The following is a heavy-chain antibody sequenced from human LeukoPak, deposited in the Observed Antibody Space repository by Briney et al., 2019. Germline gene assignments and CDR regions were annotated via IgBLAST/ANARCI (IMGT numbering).Heavy chain of an antibody. CDR2: IKQDGSEK. CDR3: ARGYSSGWYRKGLWFDY. CDR1: GFTFSSYW. V-gene: IGHV3-7*03. Sequence: RGSLRLSCAASGFTFSSYWMSWVRQAPGKGLEWVANIKQDGSEKYYVDFVKGRFTISRDNAKNSLYLQMNSLRAEDTAVYYCARGYSSGWYRKGLWFDYWGQGTLVTVSS. D-gene: IGHD6-19*01. J-gene: IGHJ4*02.